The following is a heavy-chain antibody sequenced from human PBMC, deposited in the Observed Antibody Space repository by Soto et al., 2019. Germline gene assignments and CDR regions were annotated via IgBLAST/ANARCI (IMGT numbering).Heavy chain of an antibody. CDR2: INGGGGTT. CDR1: GFSFSGYT. CDR3: AKDRHPDGIWTFDY. Sequence: PGGSLRLSCAASGFSFSGYTMNWVRQAQGKGLEWILGINGGGGTTYYADSVKGRFTISRDDSKNILYLQMNSPRAEDTAIYYCAKDRHPDGIWTFDYWGRGTLVTVSS. D-gene: IGHD3-9*01. J-gene: IGHJ4*02. V-gene: IGHV3-23*01.